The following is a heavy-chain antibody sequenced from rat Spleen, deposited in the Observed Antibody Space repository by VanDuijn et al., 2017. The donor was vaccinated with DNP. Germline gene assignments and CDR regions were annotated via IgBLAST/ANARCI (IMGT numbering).Heavy chain of an antibody. D-gene: IGHD1-12*03. CDR3: IREGYYSSFDF. CDR2: VASAGRA. J-gene: IGHJ3*01. CDR1: GFSLTSYG. V-gene: IGHV2S8*01. Sequence: QVQLKESGPGLVQPSRTLSLTCTVSGFSLTSYGIHWARQPPGKGLEWIAAVASAGRAHYSSTLKSRLNISRDTSKSQVFLKMNSLQTEDTAIYFCIREGYYSSFDFWGQGTLVTVSS.